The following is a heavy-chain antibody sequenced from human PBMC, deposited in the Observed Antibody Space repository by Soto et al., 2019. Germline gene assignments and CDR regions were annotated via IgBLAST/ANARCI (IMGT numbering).Heavy chain of an antibody. Sequence: ASVKVSCKASGYTFSHYGINWVRQAPGQGLEWMGWIGAYNGYTNYEQKFQGRVTMTTDTSTGTGYMELRSLTADDTAVYYCARDAYSYGYIAVAGTVGLDVWGQGTTVTVSS. CDR1: GYTFSHYG. J-gene: IGHJ6*02. V-gene: IGHV1-18*04. CDR3: ARDAYSYGYIAVAGTVGLDV. D-gene: IGHD6-19*01. CDR2: IGAYNGYT.